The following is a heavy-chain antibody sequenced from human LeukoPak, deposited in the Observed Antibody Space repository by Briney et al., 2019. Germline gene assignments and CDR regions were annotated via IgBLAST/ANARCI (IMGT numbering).Heavy chain of an antibody. CDR2: IDHSGST. Sequence: PSETLSLTCAVYGGSFSGYYWNWIRQPPGKGPEWIGEIDHSGSTNYNPSLKSRVTISVDTSKNEFSLKLNSVTAADTAVYYCARVSNWFDPWGQGTLVTVSS. CDR1: GGSFSGYY. J-gene: IGHJ5*02. V-gene: IGHV4-34*01. CDR3: ARVSNWFDP.